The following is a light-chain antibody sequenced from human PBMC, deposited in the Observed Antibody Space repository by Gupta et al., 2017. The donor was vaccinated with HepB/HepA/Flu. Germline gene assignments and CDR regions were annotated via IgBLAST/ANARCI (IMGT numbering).Light chain of an antibody. CDR3: QQSNTYPLT. Sequence: QVPFSVSASVGDRVTITCRASQDIASWLAWYQQKPGKAPKLLIDTASNSRSGVPSRFSGSGSGTDFTLSISSLQPEDFATYYCQQSNTYPLTFGGGTKVEIK. CDR2: TAS. V-gene: IGKV1-12*01. CDR1: QDIASW. J-gene: IGKJ4*01.